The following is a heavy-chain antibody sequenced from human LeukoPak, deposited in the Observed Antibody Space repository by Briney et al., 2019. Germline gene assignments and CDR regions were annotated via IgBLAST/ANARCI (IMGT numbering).Heavy chain of an antibody. J-gene: IGHJ6*02. Sequence: GGSLRLSCAASGFTFSSYEMNWVRQAPGMGLEWVSYISGSGSTIYYADSVKGRFTISRDNAKNSLYLRMNSLRAEDTAVYYCARDEGPYYYDSTSDWGQGTTVTVSS. CDR1: GFTFSSYE. CDR3: ARDEGPYYYDSTSD. V-gene: IGHV3-48*03. D-gene: IGHD3-22*01. CDR2: ISGSGSTI.